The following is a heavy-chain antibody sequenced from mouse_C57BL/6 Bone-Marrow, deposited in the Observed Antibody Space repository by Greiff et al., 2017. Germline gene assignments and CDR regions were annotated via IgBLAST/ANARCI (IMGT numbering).Heavy chain of an antibody. D-gene: IGHD3-3*01. Sequence: EVQLQQSGPELVQPGASVKISCTASGYSFTDYNLNWVKQSNGKSLEWIGVINPNYGTTSYNQKFKGKATLTVDQASSTAYMPLNSLTSEDSAVYYCAREGGDPQWYYDVWGGGNTVTVTA. J-gene: IGHJ1*01. CDR1: GYSFTDYN. CDR3: AREGGDPQWYYDV. V-gene: IGHV1-39*01. CDR2: INPNYGTT.